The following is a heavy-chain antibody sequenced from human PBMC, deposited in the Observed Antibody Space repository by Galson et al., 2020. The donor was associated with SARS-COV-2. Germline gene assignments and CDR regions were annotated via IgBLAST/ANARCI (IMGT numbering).Heavy chain of an antibody. CDR3: ARDEEGFGELLFH. CDR2: IRQDAGVK. CDR1: GFTLGSYW. J-gene: IGHJ4*02. V-gene: IGHV3-7*01. Sequence: GGSLRLSCAVSGFTLGSYWMSWVRQAPGKGLEWVANIRQDAGVKNYVDSVKGRFTTSRDNAKNTLYLEMNSLRVEDTAVYYCARDEEGFGELLFHWGQGILVTVSS. D-gene: IGHD3-10*01.